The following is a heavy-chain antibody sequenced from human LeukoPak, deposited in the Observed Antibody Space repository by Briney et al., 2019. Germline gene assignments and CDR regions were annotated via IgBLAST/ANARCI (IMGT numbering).Heavy chain of an antibody. D-gene: IGHD6-19*01. CDR2: ISGSGGST. Sequence: PGGSLRLSCAASGFTFSSYAMSWVRQAPGQGPEWVLAISGSGGSTYYADSVKGRFTISRDNSKNTLYLQMNSLRAEDTAVHYCARAYGSGWYPRPEYFDYWGQGTLVTVSS. CDR1: GFTFSSYA. J-gene: IGHJ4*02. CDR3: ARAYGSGWYPRPEYFDY. V-gene: IGHV3-23*01.